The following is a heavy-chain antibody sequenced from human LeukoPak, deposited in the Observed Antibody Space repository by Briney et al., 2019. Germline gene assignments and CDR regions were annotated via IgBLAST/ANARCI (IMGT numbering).Heavy chain of an antibody. CDR1: GFTVSSNY. CDR3: ARYVTGWSSAFDT. J-gene: IGHJ3*02. CDR2: IYSGGSI. D-gene: IGHD6-19*01. Sequence: GGSLRLSCAVSGFTVSSNYMSWVRQAPGKGLEWVSVIYSGGSIYYADSVKGRFTISRDNSKNTLYPQMNSLRAEDTAVYYCARYVTGWSSAFDTWGQGTMVTVSS. V-gene: IGHV3-66*01.